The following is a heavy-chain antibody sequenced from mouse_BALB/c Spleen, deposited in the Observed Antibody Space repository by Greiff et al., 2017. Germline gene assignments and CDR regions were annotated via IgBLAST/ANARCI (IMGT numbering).Heavy chain of an antibody. CDR3: ARDYRYDDRAWFAY. CDR2: INPYNGDT. D-gene: IGHD2-14*01. Sequence: VHVKQSGPELVKPGASVKISCKASGYSFTGYFMNWVMQSHGKSLEWIGRINPYNGDTFYNQKFKGKATLTVDKSSSTAHMELRSLASEDSAIYYCARDYRYDDRAWFAYWGQGTLVTVSA. V-gene: IGHV1-20*02. J-gene: IGHJ3*01. CDR1: GYSFTGYF.